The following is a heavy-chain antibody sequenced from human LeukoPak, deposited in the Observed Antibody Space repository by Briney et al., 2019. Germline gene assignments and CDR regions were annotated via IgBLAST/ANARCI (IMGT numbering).Heavy chain of an antibody. J-gene: IGHJ3*02. CDR3: AREPFTVTTDPDAFDI. Sequence: SVKVSCKASGGTFSSYTISWVRQAPGQGLEWMGRIIPILGIANYAQKFQGRVTITADKSTSTAYMELSGLRSEDTAVYYCAREPFTVTTDPDAFDIGGQGTMVTVSS. V-gene: IGHV1-69*04. CDR2: IIPILGIA. CDR1: GGTFSSYT. D-gene: IGHD4-11*01.